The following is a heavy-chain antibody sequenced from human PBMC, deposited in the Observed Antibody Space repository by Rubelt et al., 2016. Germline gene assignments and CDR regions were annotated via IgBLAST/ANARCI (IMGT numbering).Heavy chain of an antibody. D-gene: IGHD6-19*01. CDR1: GGSFSGYY. J-gene: IGHJ4*02. CDR2: INHSGST. CDR3: ARMRGRRVGGYKTYYCDY. V-gene: IGHV4-34*01. Sequence: QVQLQQWGAGLLKPSETLSLTCAVYGGSFSGYYWSWIRQPPGKGLEWIGEINHSGSTNYNPSRKWRVTIQLDRAKNQFSRELGSGTAADTAVDYCARMRGRRVGGYKTYYCDYWGQGTLVTVSS.